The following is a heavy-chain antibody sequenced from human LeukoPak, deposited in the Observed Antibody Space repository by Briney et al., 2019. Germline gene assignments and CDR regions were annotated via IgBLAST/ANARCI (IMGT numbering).Heavy chain of an antibody. CDR3: ARGPGYSTSAARVYGMDV. J-gene: IGHJ6*02. V-gene: IGHV4-59*12. CDR1: GGSISSYY. D-gene: IGHD5-18*01. CDR2: IYYSGST. Sequence: SETLSLTCTVSGGSISSYYWSWIRQPPGKGLEWIGYIYYSGSTNYNPSLKSRVTISVDTSKNQFSLKLSSVTAADTAVYYCARGPGYSTSAARVYGMDVWGQGTTVTVSS.